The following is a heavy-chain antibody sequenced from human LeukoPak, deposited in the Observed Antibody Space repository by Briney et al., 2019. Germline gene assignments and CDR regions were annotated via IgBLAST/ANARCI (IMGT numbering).Heavy chain of an antibody. V-gene: IGHV4-39*07. D-gene: IGHD6-19*01. CDR3: ASSYSSGWYRNDYYYYYMDV. CDR1: GGSLSNSHHY. J-gene: IGHJ6*03. Sequence: PSETLSLTCTVSGGSLSNSHHYWGWIRQPPGKGLEWIGSIYYSGSTYYSPSLKSRVTISVDTSKNQFSLKLRSVTAADTAVYYCASSYSSGWYRNDYYYYYMDVWGKGTTVTVSS. CDR2: IYYSGST.